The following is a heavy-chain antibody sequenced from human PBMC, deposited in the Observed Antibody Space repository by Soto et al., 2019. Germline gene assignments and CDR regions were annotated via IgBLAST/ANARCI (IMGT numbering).Heavy chain of an antibody. V-gene: IGHV3-7*03. Sequence: GESLKISCAASGFTFSSYWMSWVRQAPGKGLEWVASIRQDGSEKYYFDSVKGRFTISRDNAKNSLYLQMNSLRAEDTAVYYCASVPYSSWPFGFHXWGQVTLVTVSX. J-gene: IGHJ4*02. D-gene: IGHD6-6*01. CDR2: IRQDGSEK. CDR1: GFTFSSYW. CDR3: ASVPYSSWPFGFHX.